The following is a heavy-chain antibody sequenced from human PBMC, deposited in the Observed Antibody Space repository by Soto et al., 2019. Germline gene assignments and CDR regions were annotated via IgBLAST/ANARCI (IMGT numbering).Heavy chain of an antibody. D-gene: IGHD5-18*01. CDR2: LIPVFGSP. Sequence: QVQLVQSGAEVKKPGSSVTVSCKTSGGTFSKDAINWVRQAPGQGLEWMGLLIPVFGSPIYAEKFQGRIRITADESTSTVFMDLSSLRSEDTAVYYCTRVLGYTFEPGKTRYSAMDVWGQGTTVSVSS. V-gene: IGHV1-69*01. J-gene: IGHJ6*02. CDR1: GGTFSKDA. CDR3: TRVLGYTFEPGKTRYSAMDV.